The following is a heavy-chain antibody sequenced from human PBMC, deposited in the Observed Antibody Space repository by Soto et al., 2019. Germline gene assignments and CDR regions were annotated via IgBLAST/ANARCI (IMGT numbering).Heavy chain of an antibody. CDR3: ARIGGLHLGELSLQFDY. CDR1: GASLSTYY. CDR2: IYYSGST. V-gene: IGHV4-59*01. Sequence: SETLSLTCTVSGASLSTYYWNWIRQSPGKGLEWIGYIYYSGSTNYNPSLKSRVTISVDTSKNQFSLKLSSVTAADTAVYYCARIGGLHLGELSLQFDYWGQGTLVTVSS. J-gene: IGHJ4*02. D-gene: IGHD3-16*02.